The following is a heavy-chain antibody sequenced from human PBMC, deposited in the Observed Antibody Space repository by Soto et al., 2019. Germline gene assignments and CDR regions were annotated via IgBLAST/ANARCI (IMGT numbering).Heavy chain of an antibody. D-gene: IGHD3-16*01. CDR1: GGSFSGYH. Sequence: PSETLSLTCAVYGGSFSGYHWSWIRQPPGKGLEWIGEINHSGSTNFNPSLKSRVTISGDTSKTQFSLNLSSVTAADTAVYYCARLYYDYVWGRFDYWAQGTLVTVSS. CDR2: INHSGST. CDR3: ARLYYDYVWGRFDY. V-gene: IGHV4-34*01. J-gene: IGHJ4*02.